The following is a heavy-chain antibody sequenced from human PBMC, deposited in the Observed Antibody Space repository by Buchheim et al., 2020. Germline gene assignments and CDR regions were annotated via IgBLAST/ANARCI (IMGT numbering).Heavy chain of an antibody. D-gene: IGHD6-13*01. V-gene: IGHV3-30*18. CDR2: ISYDGSNK. CDR1: EFTFSSYG. CDR3: ANLPISAAANY. Sequence: QVQLVESGGNVVQPGRSLRLSCAASEFTFSSYGMHWVRQAPGKGLEWVALISYDGSNKFYADSVKGRFTISRHNSKKTLYLQMNSLRAEDTAVYYCANLPISAAANYWGQGTL. J-gene: IGHJ4*02.